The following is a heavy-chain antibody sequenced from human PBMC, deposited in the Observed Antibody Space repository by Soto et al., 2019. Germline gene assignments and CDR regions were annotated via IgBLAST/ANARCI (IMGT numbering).Heavy chain of an antibody. D-gene: IGHD1-26*01. Sequence: EVQLVESGGGLVKPGGSLRLSCAASGFTFSTYSMNWVRQAPGKGLEWVSSISSSRSNIYYADSVKGRFTISRDNAKDSLYLPMNSLRAEDTAVYYCARSTKVGALFDYWGQGTLVTVSS. V-gene: IGHV3-21*01. J-gene: IGHJ4*02. CDR3: ARSTKVGALFDY. CDR2: ISSSRSNI. CDR1: GFTFSTYS.